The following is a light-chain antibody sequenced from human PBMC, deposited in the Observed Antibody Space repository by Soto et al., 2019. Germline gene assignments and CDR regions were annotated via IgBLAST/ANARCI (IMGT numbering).Light chain of an antibody. CDR1: SSNIGAGYD. V-gene: IGLV1-40*01. CDR3: QSYDSSLSALYV. Sequence: VLTQPPSVSGAPGQRVTISCTGSSSNIGAGYDVHWYQQLPGTAPKLLIFGNTNRPSGVPDRFSGSKSGTSASLAITGLQAEDEADYYCQSYDSSLSALYVFGTGTKVTVL. CDR2: GNT. J-gene: IGLJ1*01.